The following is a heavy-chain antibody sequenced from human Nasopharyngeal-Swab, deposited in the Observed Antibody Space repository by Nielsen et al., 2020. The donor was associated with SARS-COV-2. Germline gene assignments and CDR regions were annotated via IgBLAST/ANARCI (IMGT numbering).Heavy chain of an antibody. D-gene: IGHD2-21*02. CDR2: IYYSGST. CDR1: GGSISSYY. V-gene: IGHV4-59*08. J-gene: IGHJ3*02. CDR3: ARHVPMVTARGDAFDI. Sequence: ETLSLTCPVSGGSISSYYWSWIRQPPGKGLEWIGYIYYSGSTNYNPSLKSRVTISVDTSKNQFSLKLSSVTAADTAVYYCARHVPMVTARGDAFDIWGQGTMVTVSS.